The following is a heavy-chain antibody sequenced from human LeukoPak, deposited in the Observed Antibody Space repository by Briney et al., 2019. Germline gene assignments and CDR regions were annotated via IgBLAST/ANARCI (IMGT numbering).Heavy chain of an antibody. D-gene: IGHD6-13*01. Sequence: PSETLSLTCTVSGGSISSYYWSWIRQPPGKGLEWIGYIYYSGSTNYNPSLKSRVTISVDTSKNQFSLKLSSVTAADTAVYYCAREGIAAAGTSNWFDPWGQGTLVTVSS. V-gene: IGHV4-59*01. J-gene: IGHJ5*02. CDR1: GGSISSYY. CDR3: AREGIAAAGTSNWFDP. CDR2: IYYSGST.